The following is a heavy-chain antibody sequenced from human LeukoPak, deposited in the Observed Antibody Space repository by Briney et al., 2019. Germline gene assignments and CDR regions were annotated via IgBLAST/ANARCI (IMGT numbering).Heavy chain of an antibody. Sequence: SETLSLTCTVSGGSISSSSYYWGWIRQPPGKGLEWIGSIYYSGSTYHNPSLKSRVTISVDTSKNQFSLKLSSVTAADTAVYYCARESSSGWSKIDYWGQGTLVTVSS. CDR1: GGSISSSSYY. CDR3: ARESSSGWSKIDY. J-gene: IGHJ4*02. CDR2: IYYSGST. V-gene: IGHV4-39*07. D-gene: IGHD6-19*01.